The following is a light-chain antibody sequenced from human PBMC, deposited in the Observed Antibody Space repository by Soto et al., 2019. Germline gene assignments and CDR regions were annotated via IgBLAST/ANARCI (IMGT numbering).Light chain of an antibody. CDR2: CAS. CDR1: QIVSSSY. J-gene: IGKJ1*01. CDR3: QQYGRSPPWT. Sequence: DIVLTQSPGTLSLSPGERATLSCRASQIVSSSYLAWYQQKPGQAPRLLIYCASSRATGIPDRFSGSGSGTEFTITISRMEPEDFAVYYCQQYGRSPPWTFGQGTKVDIK. V-gene: IGKV3-20*01.